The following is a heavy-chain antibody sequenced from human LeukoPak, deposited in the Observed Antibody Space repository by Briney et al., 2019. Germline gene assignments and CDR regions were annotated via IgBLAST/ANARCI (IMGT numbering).Heavy chain of an antibody. CDR2: IIPIFGTA. J-gene: IGHJ5*02. Sequence: SVKVSCKASGGTFSSYAISRVRQAPGQGLEWMGGIIPIFGTANYAQKFQGRVTITADESTSTAYMELSSLRSEDTAVYYCARVHGGNSVGWFDPWGQGTLVTVSS. D-gene: IGHD4-23*01. CDR3: ARVHGGNSVGWFDP. CDR1: GGTFSSYA. V-gene: IGHV1-69*13.